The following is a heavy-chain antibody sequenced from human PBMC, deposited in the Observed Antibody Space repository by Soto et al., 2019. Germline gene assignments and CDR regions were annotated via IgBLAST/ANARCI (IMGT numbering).Heavy chain of an antibody. CDR3: ARRGRFGTVRTPLYGMYV. CDR1: GHSFSDYW. V-gene: IGHV5-10-1*01. D-gene: IGHD4-17*01. CDR2: IDPSDSYT. Sequence: LGESLKISCKGSGHSFSDYWISWVRQMPGKGLEWMGSIDPSDSYTNYSPFFQGHVTISADKSISTAYLQWNSLQASDTAMYFCARRGRFGTVRTPLYGMYVWGQGNTVTVSS. J-gene: IGHJ6*02.